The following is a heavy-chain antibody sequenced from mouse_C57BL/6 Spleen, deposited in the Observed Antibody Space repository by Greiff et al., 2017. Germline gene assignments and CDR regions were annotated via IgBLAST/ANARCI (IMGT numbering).Heavy chain of an antibody. CDR2: INPYNGGT. CDR1: GYTFTDYY. V-gene: IGHV1-19*01. J-gene: IGHJ2*02. D-gene: IGHD1-1*01. CDR3: ARGSKFYAMDY. Sequence: EVQLQQSGPVLVKPGASVKMSCKASGYTFTDYYMNWVKQSHGQSLEWIGVINPYNGGTSSNQKFKGKATITVDKSSSTAYMELNSLTSEDSAVYYCARGSKFYAMDYWGQGTSLTVSS.